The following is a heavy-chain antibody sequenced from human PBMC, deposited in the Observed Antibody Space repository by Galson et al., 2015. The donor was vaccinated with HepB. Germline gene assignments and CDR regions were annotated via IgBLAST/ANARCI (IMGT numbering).Heavy chain of an antibody. Sequence: SETLSLTCAVYGGSFSGYYWSWIRQPPGKGLEWIGETNHSGSTNYNPSFRSRVTMSVDKSKNQFSLNLMSVTAADTAVYYCARGLVVVPAAMPILGVYYYGMDVWGQGTTVTVSS. V-gene: IGHV4-34*01. CDR3: ARGLVVVPAAMPILGVYYYGMDV. D-gene: IGHD2-2*01. J-gene: IGHJ6*02. CDR1: GGSFSGYY. CDR2: TNHSGST.